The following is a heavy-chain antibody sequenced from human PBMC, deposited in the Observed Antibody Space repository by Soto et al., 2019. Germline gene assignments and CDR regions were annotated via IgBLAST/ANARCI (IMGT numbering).Heavy chain of an antibody. CDR1: GYTFTIYA. V-gene: IGHV1-3*01. J-gene: IGHJ4*02. CDR2: INAGNGNT. Sequence: ASLKVSCKASGYTFTIYAMHWVRRAPGQRLEWMGWINAGNGNTKYSQKFQGRVTITRDTSASTAYMELSSLRSEDTAVYYCARAVAVPADFDYWGQGTLVTVSS. CDR3: ARAVAVPADFDY. D-gene: IGHD6-19*01.